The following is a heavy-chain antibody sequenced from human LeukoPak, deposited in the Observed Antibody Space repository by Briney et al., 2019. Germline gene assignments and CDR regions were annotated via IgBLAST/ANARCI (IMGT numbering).Heavy chain of an antibody. CDR1: GFTFSSYA. CDR2: ISGSGGST. V-gene: IGHV3-23*01. Sequence: GGSLRLSCAASGFTFSSYAMSWVRQAPGKGLEWVSAISGSGGSTCYADSVKGRFTISRDNSKNTLYLQMNNLRAEDTAVYYCAKDLAVYGDYGPFDYWGQGTLVTVSS. D-gene: IGHD4-17*01. CDR3: AKDLAVYGDYGPFDY. J-gene: IGHJ4*02.